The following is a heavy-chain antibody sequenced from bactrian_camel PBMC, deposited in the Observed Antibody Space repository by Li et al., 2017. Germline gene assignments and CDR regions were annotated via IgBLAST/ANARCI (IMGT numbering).Heavy chain of an antibody. CDR3: AARGPYCYTKLSVADFTY. CDR2: IATGGLSE. V-gene: IGHV3S54*01. J-gene: IGHJ6*01. D-gene: IGHD2*01. Sequence: HVQLVESGGGSVQAGGSLPLSCAASGYAAANMAWFRQTPGGPEREPVALIATGGLSELYADSVKGRFTTSQDSASNTLALQMNSLKPEDTAMYYCAARGPYCYTKLSVADFTYWGQGTQVTVS. CDR1: GYAAAN.